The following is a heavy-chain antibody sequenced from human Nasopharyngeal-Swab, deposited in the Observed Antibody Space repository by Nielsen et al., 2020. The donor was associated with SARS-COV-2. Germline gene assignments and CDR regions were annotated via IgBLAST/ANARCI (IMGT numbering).Heavy chain of an antibody. CDR2: IKQDGSEK. V-gene: IGHV3-7*04. D-gene: IGHD3-10*01. Sequence: VRQAPGKGLEWVANIKQDGSEKYYVDSVKGRFTISRDNAKNSLYLQMNSLRAEDTAVYYCARDLGITMVRGVTRDNWFDPWGQGTPVTVSS. CDR3: ARDLGITMVRGVTRDNWFDP. J-gene: IGHJ5*02.